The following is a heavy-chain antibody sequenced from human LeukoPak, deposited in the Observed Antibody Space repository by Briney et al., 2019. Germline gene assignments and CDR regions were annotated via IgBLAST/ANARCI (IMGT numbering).Heavy chain of an antibody. Sequence: PGGSLRLSCAASGFTFSSYAMSWVRQAPGKGLEWVSAISGSGGSTYYADSVKGRFTISRDNSKNTLYLQMNSLRAEDTAVYYCAKDSALGQGIFGVVIDHYYYYMDVWGKGTTVTVSS. V-gene: IGHV3-23*01. D-gene: IGHD3-3*01. CDR3: AKDSALGQGIFGVVIDHYYYYMDV. CDR1: GFTFSSYA. J-gene: IGHJ6*03. CDR2: ISGSGGST.